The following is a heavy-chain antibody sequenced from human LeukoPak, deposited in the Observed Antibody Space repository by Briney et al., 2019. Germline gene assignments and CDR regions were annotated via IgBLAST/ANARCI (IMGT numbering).Heavy chain of an antibody. D-gene: IGHD1-1*01. Sequence: PGGSLRLSCAASGFTFDDYAMHWVRQAPGKGLEWVSGISWNSGSIGYADSVKGRFTISRDNAKNSLYLRMNSLRAEDTALYYCAKDSRTPYYYYYGMDVWGQGTTVTVSS. V-gene: IGHV3-9*01. CDR1: GFTFDDYA. J-gene: IGHJ6*02. CDR3: AKDSRTPYYYYYGMDV. CDR2: ISWNSGSI.